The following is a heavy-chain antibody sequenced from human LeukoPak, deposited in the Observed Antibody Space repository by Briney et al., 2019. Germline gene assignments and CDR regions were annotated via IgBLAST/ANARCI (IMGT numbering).Heavy chain of an antibody. Sequence: PSETLSLTCTVSGGSISSSSYYWGWIRQPPGKGLQWIESIYYSGSTYYNPSLKCRVTISVDTSKNQFSLKLSSVTAADTAVYYCARRYSYSSRPDYWGQGTLVTVSS. CDR1: GGSISSSSYY. J-gene: IGHJ4*02. V-gene: IGHV4-39*01. CDR2: IYYSGST. D-gene: IGHD6-19*01. CDR3: ARRYSYSSRPDY.